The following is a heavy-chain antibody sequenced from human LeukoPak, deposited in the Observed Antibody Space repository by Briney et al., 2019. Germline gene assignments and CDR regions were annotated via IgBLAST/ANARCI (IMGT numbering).Heavy chain of an antibody. CDR1: GFTFSSYA. CDR3: AKAYSNYANYYYGMDV. J-gene: IGHJ6*02. Sequence: GGSLRLSCAASGFTFSSYAMIWVRQAPGKGLEWVSSISGTGYSTYYADSVKGRFTMSRDNSKNTLYLQMNSLRAEDTAVYYCAKAYSNYANYYYGMDVWGQGTTVTVPS. V-gene: IGHV3-23*01. D-gene: IGHD4-11*01. CDR2: ISGTGYST.